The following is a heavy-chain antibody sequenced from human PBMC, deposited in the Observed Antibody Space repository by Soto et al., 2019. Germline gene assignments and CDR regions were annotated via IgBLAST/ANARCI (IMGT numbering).Heavy chain of an antibody. CDR2: ISAYNGNT. J-gene: IGHJ6*02. CDR1: GYTFTSYG. V-gene: IGHV1-18*01. D-gene: IGHD3-9*01. Sequence: ASVKVSCKASGYTFTSYGISWVRQAPGQGLEWMGWISAYNGNTNYAQKLQGRVTMTTDTSTSTAYMELRSLRSDDTAVYYCARGAGYYAILTRHYQYYYGMDVWGQGTTVTVSS. CDR3: ARGAGYYAILTRHYQYYYGMDV.